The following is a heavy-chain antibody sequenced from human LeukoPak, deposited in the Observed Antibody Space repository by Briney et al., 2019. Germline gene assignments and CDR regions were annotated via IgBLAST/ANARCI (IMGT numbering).Heavy chain of an antibody. J-gene: IGHJ5*02. V-gene: IGHV4-61*01. CDR1: GASVSSGSYY. CDR3: ARFGTTVTYNWFDP. D-gene: IGHD4-17*01. CDR2: IYYSGST. Sequence: SETLSLTCNVSGASVSSGSYYWSWIRQPPGKGLEWIGYIYYSGSTYYNPSLKSRVTISVDTSKNQFSLKLSSVTAADTAVYYCARFGTTVTYNWFDPWGQGTLVTVSS.